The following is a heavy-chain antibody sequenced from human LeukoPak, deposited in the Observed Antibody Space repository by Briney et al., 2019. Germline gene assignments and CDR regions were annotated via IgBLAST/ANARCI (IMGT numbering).Heavy chain of an antibody. V-gene: IGHV6-1*01. CDR2: TYYRSKWYN. CDR1: GDSVSSNSAA. J-gene: IGHJ4*02. CDR3: ARHFPYSYGSEGFDY. Sequence: SQTLSLTCAISGDSVSSNSAAWNWIRQSPSRGLEWLGRTYYRSKWYNDYAVSVKSRITINPDTSKNQFSLKLSSVTAADTAVYYCARHFPYSYGSEGFDYWGQGTLVTVSS. D-gene: IGHD5-18*01.